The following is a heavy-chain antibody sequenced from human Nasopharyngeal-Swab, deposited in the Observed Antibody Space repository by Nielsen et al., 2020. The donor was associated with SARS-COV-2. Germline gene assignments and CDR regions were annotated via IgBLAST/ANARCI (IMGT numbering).Heavy chain of an antibody. D-gene: IGHD3-10*01. CDR3: ARVIGALPDY. Sequence: SETLSLTCTVSGGSISSYYWSWIRQPPGKGLEWIGEINHSGSTNYNPSLKSRVTISVDTSKNQFSLKLSSVTAADTAVYYCARVIGALPDYWGQGTLVTVSS. V-gene: IGHV4-34*01. CDR1: GGSISSYY. J-gene: IGHJ4*02. CDR2: INHSGST.